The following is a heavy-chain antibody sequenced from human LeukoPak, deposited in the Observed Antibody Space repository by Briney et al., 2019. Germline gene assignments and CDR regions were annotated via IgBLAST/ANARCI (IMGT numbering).Heavy chain of an antibody. CDR1: GFTFSRYS. CDR3: ARQKNSGSAFDY. D-gene: IGHD1-26*01. Sequence: PGGSLRLSCAASGFTFSRYSMNWVRQAPGKGLEWVSSISSSSSYIYYADSVKGRFTISRDNAKNSLYLQMNSLRAEDTAVYYCARQKNSGSAFDYWGQGTLVTVSS. V-gene: IGHV3-21*01. CDR2: ISSSSSYI. J-gene: IGHJ4*02.